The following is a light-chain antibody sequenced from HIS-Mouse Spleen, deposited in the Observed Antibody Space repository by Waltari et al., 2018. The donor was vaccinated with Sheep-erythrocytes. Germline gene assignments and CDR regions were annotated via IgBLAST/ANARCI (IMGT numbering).Light chain of an antibody. CDR3: QVWDSSSDPVV. V-gene: IGLV3-21*02. CDR1: NIGSKS. CDR2: DDS. Sequence: SYVLTQPPSVSVAPGQTARITCGGNNIGSKSVHWYQQKPGQAPVLVVYDDSDRPSRIPARFSGSNAGNTGTLTISRVEAGDEADYYCQVWDSSSDPVVFGGGTKLTVL. J-gene: IGLJ2*01.